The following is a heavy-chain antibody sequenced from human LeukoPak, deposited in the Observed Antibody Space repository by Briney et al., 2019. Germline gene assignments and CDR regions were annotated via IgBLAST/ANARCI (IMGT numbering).Heavy chain of an antibody. CDR2: IIPIFGTA. CDR1: GGTFSSYA. D-gene: IGHD6-13*01. Sequence: SVKVSCKASGGTFSSYAISWVRQAPGQGLEWMGGIIPIFGTANYAQKFQGRVTITADESTSTAYMELSSLRSEDTAVYYCAREMGGLAAAPGYWGQGTLVTVSS. V-gene: IGHV1-69*13. CDR3: AREMGGLAAAPGY. J-gene: IGHJ4*02.